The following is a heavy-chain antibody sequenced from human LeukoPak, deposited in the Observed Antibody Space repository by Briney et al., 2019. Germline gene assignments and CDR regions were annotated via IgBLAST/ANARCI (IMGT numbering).Heavy chain of an antibody. CDR1: GFTFSSYW. CDR3: ARPVGISNRVMEDY. Sequence: GGSLRLSCAASGFTFSSYWMSWVRQAPGKGLEWVSSISGSGGSTYYIDSVKGRFTISRDNSKNTLYLQMNSLRAEDTAVYYCARPVGISNRVMEDYWGHGTLVTVSS. V-gene: IGHV3-23*01. CDR2: ISGSGGST. J-gene: IGHJ4*01. D-gene: IGHD3-16*02.